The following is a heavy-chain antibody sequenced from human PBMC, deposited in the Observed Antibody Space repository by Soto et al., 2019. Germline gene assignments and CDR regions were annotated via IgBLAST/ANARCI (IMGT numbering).Heavy chain of an antibody. D-gene: IGHD3-22*01. J-gene: IGHJ5*02. Sequence: SVKVSCKASGGTFSSYAISWVRQAPGQGLEWMGGIIPIFGTANYAQKFQGRVTITADESTSTAYMELSSLRSEDTAVYYCASRPGKYYYDSSGYYFYNWFDPWGQGTLVTVSS. CDR3: ASRPGKYYYDSSGYYFYNWFDP. CDR2: IIPIFGTA. CDR1: GGTFSSYA. V-gene: IGHV1-69*13.